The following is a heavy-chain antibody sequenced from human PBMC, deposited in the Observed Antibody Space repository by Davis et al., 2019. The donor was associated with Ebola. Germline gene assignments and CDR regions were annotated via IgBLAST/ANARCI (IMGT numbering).Heavy chain of an antibody. CDR1: GFTFSSYG. D-gene: IGHD2-2*02. J-gene: IGHJ6*02. Sequence: GESLKISCAASGFTFSSYGMHWVRQAPGKGLEWVAVIWYDGSNKYYADSVKGRFTISRDNSKNTLYLQMNSLRAEDTAVYYCAKAVQYCSSTSCYRGRGFYYYYGMDVWGQGTTVTVSS. CDR2: IWYDGSNK. V-gene: IGHV3-30*02. CDR3: AKAVQYCSSTSCYRGRGFYYYYGMDV.